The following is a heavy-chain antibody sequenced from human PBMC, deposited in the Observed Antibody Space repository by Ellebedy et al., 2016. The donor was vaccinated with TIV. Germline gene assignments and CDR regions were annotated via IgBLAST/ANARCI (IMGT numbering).Heavy chain of an antibody. CDR2: INPNSGGT. V-gene: IGHV1-2*02. J-gene: IGHJ6*02. D-gene: IGHD2-15*01. CDR1: GYTFTGYY. CDR3: ARDLGYCSGGSCYSQYYYYGMDV. Sequence: ASVKVSCXASGYTFTGYYLHWVRQAPGQGLEWMGWINPNSGGTNYAQKFQGRVTMTRDTSISTAYMELSSLRSEDTAVYYCARDLGYCSGGSCYSQYYYYGMDVWGQGTTVTVSS.